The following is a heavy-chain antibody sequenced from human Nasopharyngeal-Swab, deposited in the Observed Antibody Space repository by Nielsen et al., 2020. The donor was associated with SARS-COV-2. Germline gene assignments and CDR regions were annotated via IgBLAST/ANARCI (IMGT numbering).Heavy chain of an antibody. CDR2: IKQDGSEK. CDR1: GFTFSSYW. CDR3: ARAPKRGSSGYQVVY. V-gene: IGHV3-7*03. J-gene: IGHJ4*02. Sequence: GESLKISCAASGFTFSSYWMSWVRQAQGKGLEWVANIKQDGSEKYYVDSVKGRFTISRDNAKNSLYLQMNSLRAEDTAVYYCARAPKRGSSGYQVVYWGQGTLVTVSS. D-gene: IGHD3-22*01.